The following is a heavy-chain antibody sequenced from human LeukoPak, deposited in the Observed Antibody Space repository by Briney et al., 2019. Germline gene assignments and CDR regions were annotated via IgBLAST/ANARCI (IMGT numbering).Heavy chain of an antibody. D-gene: IGHD3-10*01. Sequence: GGSLRLSCTVSGFTFSTYWMTWVRQAPGKGLEWVANIKQDGSEKYYVDSVKGRFTITRDNAKNTLYLQMGSLRAEDMAVYYCARGGAYGSGSYYNMNFWGQGTLVTVSS. J-gene: IGHJ4*02. CDR2: IKQDGSEK. CDR1: GFTFSTYW. CDR3: ARGGAYGSGSYYNMNF. V-gene: IGHV3-7*02.